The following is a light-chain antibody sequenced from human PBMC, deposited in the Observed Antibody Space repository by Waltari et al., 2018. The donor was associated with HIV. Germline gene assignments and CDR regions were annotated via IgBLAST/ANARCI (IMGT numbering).Light chain of an antibody. V-gene: IGLV1-44*01. CDR3: AAWDDSRNGEVI. CDR2: SNN. Sequence: QSVLTQPPSASGTAGQRVTISCSGRHSNLGHNSLNWYQQVPGTAPKLRIYSNNQRPSGVPDRFSGSKSGNSASLAISGLRSEDEADYYCAAWDDSRNGEVIFGGGTKLTVL. J-gene: IGLJ2*01. CDR1: HSNLGHNS.